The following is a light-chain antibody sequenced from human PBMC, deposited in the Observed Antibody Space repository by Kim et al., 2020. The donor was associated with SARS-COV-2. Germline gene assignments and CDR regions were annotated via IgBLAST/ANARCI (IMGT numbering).Light chain of an antibody. Sequence: DIQMTQSPSSLSASVGDRVTITCRASQRITTFLNWYQQKPGKAPKFLIYDASTLQSGVPSRFSGSGSGTDFTLTISSLQPEDFATYYCQQTYSAPPTFGQGTKLEI. CDR2: DAS. CDR3: QQTYSAPPT. CDR1: QRITTF. V-gene: IGKV1-39*01. J-gene: IGKJ2*01.